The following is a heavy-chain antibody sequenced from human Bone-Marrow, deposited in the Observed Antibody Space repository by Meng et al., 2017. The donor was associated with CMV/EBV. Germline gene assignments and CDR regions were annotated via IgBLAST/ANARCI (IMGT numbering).Heavy chain of an antibody. J-gene: IGHJ3*02. Sequence: GGSLRLSCAASGFTFSDYYMSWIRQAPGKGLEWVSYISSSGSTIYYADSVKGRFTISRDNAKNSLYLQMNSLRAEDTAVYYCARDNGERWLQFYAFDIWGQATMVTVSS. V-gene: IGHV3-11*04. CDR3: ARDNGERWLQFYAFDI. CDR2: ISSSGSTI. CDR1: GFTFSDYY. D-gene: IGHD5-24*01.